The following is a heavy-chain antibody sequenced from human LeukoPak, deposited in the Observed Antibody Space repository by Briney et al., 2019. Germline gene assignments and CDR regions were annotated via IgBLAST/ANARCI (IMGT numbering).Heavy chain of an antibody. D-gene: IGHD3-22*01. CDR1: GFTFSSYG. J-gene: IGHJ4*02. CDR2: ISYDGSNK. V-gene: IGHV3-30*18. Sequence: GRSLRLSCAASGFTFSSYGMHWVRQAPGKGLEWVAVISYDGSNKYYADSVKGRFTISRDNSKNTLYLQVNSLRAEDTAVYYCAKDADDSSGYYYPDYWGQGTLVTVSS. CDR3: AKDADDSSGYYYPDY.